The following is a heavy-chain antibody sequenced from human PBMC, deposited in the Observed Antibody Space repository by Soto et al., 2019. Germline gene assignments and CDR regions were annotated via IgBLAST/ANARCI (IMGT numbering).Heavy chain of an antibody. D-gene: IGHD2-15*01. V-gene: IGHV3-43D*04. Sequence: GGSLRLSCAASGFTFDDYAIHWVRQAPGKGLEWVSLISWDGGSTYYADSVKGRFTISRDNSKKSLYLQMNSLRAEDTAVYYCAKDQYCSGGSCYHAADYWGQGTLVTVSS. CDR1: GFTFDDYA. CDR2: ISWDGGST. CDR3: AKDQYCSGGSCYHAADY. J-gene: IGHJ4*02.